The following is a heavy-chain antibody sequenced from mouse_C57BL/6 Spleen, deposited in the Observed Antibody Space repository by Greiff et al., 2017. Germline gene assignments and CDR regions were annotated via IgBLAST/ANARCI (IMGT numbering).Heavy chain of an antibody. CDR3: ARHSGYFDY. J-gene: IGHJ2*01. CDR2: ISSGGSYT. V-gene: IGHV5-6*01. Sequence: PDKRLEWVATISSGGSYTYYPDSVKGRFTISRDNAKNTLYLQMSSLKSEDTAMYYCARHSGYFDYWGQGTTLTVSS.